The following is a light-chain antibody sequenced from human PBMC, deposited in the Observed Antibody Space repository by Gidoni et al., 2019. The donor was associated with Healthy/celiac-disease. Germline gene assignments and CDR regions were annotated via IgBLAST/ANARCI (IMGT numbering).Light chain of an antibody. V-gene: IGKV3-15*01. Sequence: EIVMTQSPATLSVSPGERATLSCRASQSVSSNLAWYQQKPWQAPRLLIYGESTRATGIPARFSGSGSGTEFTLTISSLQSEDFAVYYCQQYNNWPLWTFGQGTKVEIK. J-gene: IGKJ1*01. CDR3: QQYNNWPLWT. CDR1: QSVSSN. CDR2: GES.